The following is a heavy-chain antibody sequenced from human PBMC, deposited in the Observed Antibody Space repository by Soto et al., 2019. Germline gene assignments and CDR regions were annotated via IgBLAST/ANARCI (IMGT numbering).Heavy chain of an antibody. CDR2: MNPNTGNS. Sequence: VKVSCKASGYTFTSYDIYWVRQATGQGLEWMGWMNPNTGNSGYAQKFQGRVTMTSDTSISTAHMELSSLRSEDTAVYYCARRAETNGWNGFGADKYYFDFWGQGTLVTVSS. CDR3: ARRAETNGWNGFGADKYYFDF. D-gene: IGHD1-1*01. V-gene: IGHV1-8*01. CDR1: GYTFTSYD. J-gene: IGHJ4*02.